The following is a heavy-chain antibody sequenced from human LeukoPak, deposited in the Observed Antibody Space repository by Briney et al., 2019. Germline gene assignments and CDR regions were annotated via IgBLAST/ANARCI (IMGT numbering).Heavy chain of an antibody. Sequence: SETLSLTCTVSGGSFSSGSYYWGWIRQPPGQGLEWLGSISNGGSTYYNPSLKSRVTLSVDTSKNQFSLMLSSVTAADTAVYYCARLGYYDSSGYYSYYHYYMDVWGKGTTVTVSS. CDR1: GGSFSSGSYY. V-gene: IGHV4-39*01. CDR2: ISNGGST. D-gene: IGHD3-22*01. J-gene: IGHJ6*03. CDR3: ARLGYYDSSGYYSYYHYYMDV.